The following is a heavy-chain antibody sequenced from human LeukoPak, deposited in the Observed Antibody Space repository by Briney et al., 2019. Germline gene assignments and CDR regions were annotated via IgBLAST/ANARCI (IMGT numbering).Heavy chain of an antibody. J-gene: IGHJ4*02. CDR3: ARSAGSSSWYERYYFDY. CDR2: IKQDGSEK. CDR1: GFTFSRYW. D-gene: IGHD6-13*01. Sequence: GGSLRLSCAASGFTFSRYWMSWVRQAPGKGLEWVANIKQDGSEKYYVDSVKGRFTISRDNAKNSLYLQMNSLRAEDTAVYYCARSAGSSSWYERYYFDYWGQGTLVTVSS. V-gene: IGHV3-7*01.